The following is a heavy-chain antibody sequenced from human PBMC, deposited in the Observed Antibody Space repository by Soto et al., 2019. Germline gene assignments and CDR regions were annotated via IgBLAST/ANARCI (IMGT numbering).Heavy chain of an antibody. Sequence: GGSLSLSCAASGFTFSSYAMSWVRQSPGKGLEWVSVISGNVGSTYYADSVKGRFTITRDNSKNTLYLQMNSLRAEDTAVYYCAKAGGAAGTVDYFDYWGQGTLVTVSS. CDR1: GFTFSSYA. V-gene: IGHV3-23*01. CDR2: ISGNVGST. D-gene: IGHD6-13*01. CDR3: AKAGGAAGTVDYFDY. J-gene: IGHJ4*02.